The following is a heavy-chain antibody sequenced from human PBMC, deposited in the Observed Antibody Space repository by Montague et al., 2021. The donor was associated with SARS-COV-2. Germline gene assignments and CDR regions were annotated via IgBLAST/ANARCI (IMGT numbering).Heavy chain of an antibody. V-gene: IGHV4-61*01. Sequence: SETLSLTCTVSGVSVSNPYYHWIWIRQPPGKGLVWIVYIDYGGSPNYSPSLYSRVTISLDTSKNQLSLRLTSATAADTSVYYCATYPQGGWGRGYWGQEILVTVSS. CDR2: IDYGGSP. D-gene: IGHD3-16*01. CDR1: GVSVSNPYYH. CDR3: ATYPQGGWGRGY. J-gene: IGHJ4*02.